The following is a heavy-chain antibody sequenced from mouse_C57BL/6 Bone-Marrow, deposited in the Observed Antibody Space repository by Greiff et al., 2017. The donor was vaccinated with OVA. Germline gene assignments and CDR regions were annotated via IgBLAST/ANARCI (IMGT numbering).Heavy chain of an antibody. D-gene: IGHD3-1*01. CDR2: IYPGGGYT. CDR1: GYTFTNYW. CDR3: ARSPGSYAMDY. V-gene: IGHV1-63*01. Sequence: QVQLKQSGAELVRPGTSVKMSCKASGYTFTNYWIGWAKQRPGHGLEWIGDIYPGGGYTNYNEKFKGKATLTADKSSSTAYMQFSSLTSEDSAIYYCARSPGSYAMDYWGQGTSVTVSS. J-gene: IGHJ4*01.